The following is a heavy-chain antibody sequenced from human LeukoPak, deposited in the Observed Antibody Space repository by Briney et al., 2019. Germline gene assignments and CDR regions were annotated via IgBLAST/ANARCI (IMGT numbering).Heavy chain of an antibody. Sequence: PGGSLRLSCAASGFTFSSYWMHWVRQAPGKGPVWVSRISSDESRTNYADSVKGRFTISRDNAKNTVFLQMNSLRAEDTAVYYCARVRAVAGTDVLYYFDYWGQGTLVTVSS. CDR1: GFTFSSYW. CDR2: ISSDESRT. CDR3: ARVRAVAGTDVLYYFDY. D-gene: IGHD6-19*01. J-gene: IGHJ4*02. V-gene: IGHV3-74*01.